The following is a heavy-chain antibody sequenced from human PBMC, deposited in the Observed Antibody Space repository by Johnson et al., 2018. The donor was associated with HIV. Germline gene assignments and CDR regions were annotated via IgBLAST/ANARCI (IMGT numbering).Heavy chain of an antibody. Sequence: VQLVESGGGLVQSGGSLRLSCAASGFTISTFWMHWVRHVPGKGLMWVSRISGDGSSSSYADSVKGRFTISRDNAKNTLYLQLNSLRVEDTAIYYCARAQLLADDAFNNWGQGTMVTVSS. J-gene: IGHJ3*02. CDR1: GFTISTFW. CDR3: ARAQLLADDAFNN. V-gene: IGHV3-74*02. D-gene: IGHD6-6*01. CDR2: ISGDGSSS.